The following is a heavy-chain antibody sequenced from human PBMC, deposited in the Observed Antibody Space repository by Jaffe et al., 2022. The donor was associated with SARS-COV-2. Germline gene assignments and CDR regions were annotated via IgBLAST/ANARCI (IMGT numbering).Heavy chain of an antibody. V-gene: IGHV3-30-3*01. CDR3: ARSYRTPPLDFDY. CDR1: GFTFSSYA. J-gene: IGHJ4*02. Sequence: QVQLVESGGGVVQPGRSLRLSCAASGFTFSSYAMHWVRQAPGKGLEWVAVISYDGSNKYYADSVKGRFTISRDNSKNTLYLQMNSLRAEDTAVYYCARSYRTPPLDFDYWGQGTLVTVSS. CDR2: ISYDGSNK.